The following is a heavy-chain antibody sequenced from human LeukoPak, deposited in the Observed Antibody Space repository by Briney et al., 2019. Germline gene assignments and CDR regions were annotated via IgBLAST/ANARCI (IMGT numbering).Heavy chain of an antibody. J-gene: IGHJ4*02. D-gene: IGHD3-3*01. Sequence: GGSLRLSCGASGFMFRNYAMTWVRQGPGKGLEWVAGISGSGDTTNYEESVRGRFTISRDNAQNMLYLEMNSLRGDDTAVYYCGKDRSFWNGADPDFWGQGTLVTVSP. CDR2: ISGSGDTT. V-gene: IGHV3-23*01. CDR1: GFMFRNYA. CDR3: GKDRSFWNGADPDF.